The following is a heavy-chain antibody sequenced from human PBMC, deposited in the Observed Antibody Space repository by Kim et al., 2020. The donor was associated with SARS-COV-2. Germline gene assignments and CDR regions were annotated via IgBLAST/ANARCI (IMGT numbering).Heavy chain of an antibody. J-gene: IGHJ6*02. CDR1: GYSFTSYW. CDR3: ARDIVVVPAAHSDGMDV. Sequence: GASLKISCKGSGYSFTSYWIGWVRQMPGKGLEWMGIIYPGDSDTRYSPSFQGQVTISADKSISTAYLQWSSLKASDTAMYYCARDIVVVPAAHSDGMDVWGQGTTGTVSS. V-gene: IGHV5-51*01. CDR2: IYPGDSDT. D-gene: IGHD2-2*01.